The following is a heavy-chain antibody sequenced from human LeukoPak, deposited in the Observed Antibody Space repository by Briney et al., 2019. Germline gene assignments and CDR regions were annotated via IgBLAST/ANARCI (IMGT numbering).Heavy chain of an antibody. V-gene: IGHV4-34*01. CDR1: GGSFSGFY. Sequence: SETLSLTCAVHGGSFSGFYWTWLRQPPGKGPEWIGEIFPGGRINYNPSLQSRVTISGDTSKNQFSLKASSVTAADTAVYYCARGLGEGYPDHWGQGTVVTVSP. CDR3: ARGLGEGYPDH. CDR2: IFPGGRI. J-gene: IGHJ4*02. D-gene: IGHD5-12*01.